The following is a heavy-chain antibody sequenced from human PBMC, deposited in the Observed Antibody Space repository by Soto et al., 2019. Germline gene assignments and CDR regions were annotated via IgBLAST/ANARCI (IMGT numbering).Heavy chain of an antibody. Sequence: QVQLQESGPGLVQPSQTLSLTCTVSGGSISSGGYYWSWIRQHPGTGLEWIGHTSYSGRTYYTTSLKSRLTISVDTSRNQFSLIVHSVTAADTAVYYCARGVLHWGQGTLVTVSS. CDR2: TSYSGRT. CDR3: ARGVLH. CDR1: GGSISSGGYY. J-gene: IGHJ4*01. V-gene: IGHV4-31*03.